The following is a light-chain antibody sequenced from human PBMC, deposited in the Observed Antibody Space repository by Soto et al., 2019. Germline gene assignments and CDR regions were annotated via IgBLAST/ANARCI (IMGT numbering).Light chain of an antibody. Sequence: EIVMPQSPATLSVSPGAGATLSCRASQSVSTNLVWYQHKPGQPPRLLMYGASTRATDIPARFSGSGSGTEFTLTISSLQPEDFATYYCQQYNSAWTVGQGTKVDIK. J-gene: IGKJ1*01. CDR1: QSVSTN. V-gene: IGKV3-15*01. CDR2: GAS. CDR3: QQYNSAWT.